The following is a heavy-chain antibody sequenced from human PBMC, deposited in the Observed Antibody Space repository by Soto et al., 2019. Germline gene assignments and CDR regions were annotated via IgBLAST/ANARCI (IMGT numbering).Heavy chain of an antibody. CDR1: GFNFTNYA. CDR3: AKQPASIRTFDY. J-gene: IGHJ4*02. CDR2: ITGGGGGRT. V-gene: IGHV3-23*01. Sequence: GGSMRLSSTSSGFNFTNYAMNCVRQAPGKGLEWVSTITGGGGGRTNYADSVKGRFTISRDNSKNTLYLQMNSLRAEDTAVYYCAKQPASIRTFDYWGQGALVTVSS. D-gene: IGHD2-2*01.